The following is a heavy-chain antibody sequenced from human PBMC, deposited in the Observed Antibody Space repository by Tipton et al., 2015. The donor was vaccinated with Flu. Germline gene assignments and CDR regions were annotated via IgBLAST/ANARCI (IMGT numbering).Heavy chain of an antibody. CDR2: IYSDGST. V-gene: IGHV3-53*01. CDR3: ARGQGANP. CDR1: GGSINRSHYY. J-gene: IGHJ5*02. Sequence: SLRLSCTVSGGSINRSHYYWGWIRQAPGKGLEWVSVIYSDGSTYYIDSVKGRFTISRDNSKNMLSLEMNSLRAEDTAVYYCARGQGANPWGQGTLVTVSS.